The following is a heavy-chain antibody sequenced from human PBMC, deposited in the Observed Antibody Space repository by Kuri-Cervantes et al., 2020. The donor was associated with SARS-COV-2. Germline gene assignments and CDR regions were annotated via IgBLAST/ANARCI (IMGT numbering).Heavy chain of an antibody. CDR1: GYTFTSYG. V-gene: IGHV1-18*04. J-gene: IGHJ3*02. D-gene: IGHD2-15*01. CDR3: ARGGYCSGGSCYSRGSTWAFDI. Sequence: ASVKVSCKASGYTFTSYGISWVRQAPGQGLEWMGWISAYNGNTNYAQKLQGRVTMTTDTSTSTAYMELGSLRSEDTAVYYCARGGYCSGGSCYSRGSTWAFDIWGQGTMVTVSS. CDR2: ISAYNGNT.